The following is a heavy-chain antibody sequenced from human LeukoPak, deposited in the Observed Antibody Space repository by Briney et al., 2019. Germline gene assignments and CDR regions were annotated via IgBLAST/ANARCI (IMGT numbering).Heavy chain of an antibody. Sequence: GRSLRLSCAASGFTFSSYGMHWVRQAPGKGLEWVAVISYDGSNKYYADSVKGQFTISRDNSKNTLYLQMNSLRTEDSALYYCAKDWGAYVFDSWGQGTLVTVSS. CDR2: ISYDGSNK. D-gene: IGHD5-12*01. V-gene: IGHV3-30*18. CDR1: GFTFSSYG. J-gene: IGHJ4*02. CDR3: AKDWGAYVFDS.